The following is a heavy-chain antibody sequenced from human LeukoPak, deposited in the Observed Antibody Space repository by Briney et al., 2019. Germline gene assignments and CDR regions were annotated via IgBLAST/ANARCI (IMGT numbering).Heavy chain of an antibody. J-gene: IGHJ6*03. V-gene: IGHV3-21*01. CDR1: GFTFSTYS. D-gene: IGHD4-11*01. Sequence: GGSLRLSCAASGFTFSTYSMNWVRQAPGKGLEWVSSISSSSSYIYYADSVKGRFTISRDNAKNSLYLQMNSLRAEDTAVYYCARTYSNSEYYYYYMDVWGKGTTVTVSS. CDR3: ARTYSNSEYYYYYMDV. CDR2: ISSSSSYI.